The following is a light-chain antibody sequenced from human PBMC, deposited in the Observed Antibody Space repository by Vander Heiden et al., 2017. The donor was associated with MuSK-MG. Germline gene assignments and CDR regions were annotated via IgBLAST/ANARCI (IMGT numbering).Light chain of an antibody. J-gene: IGKJ2*01. V-gene: IGKV4-1*01. CDR1: QSVLYSSNNKNY. CDR3: QQYDSTPLYT. CDR2: WAS. Sequence: IVMTQSPDSLAVSLGERATINCKSSQSVLYSSNNKNYLAWYQQKPGQPPKLLIYWASTRESGVPDRFSGSGYGTDFTLTISSLQAEDVAVYYCQQYDSTPLYTFGQGTKLEIK.